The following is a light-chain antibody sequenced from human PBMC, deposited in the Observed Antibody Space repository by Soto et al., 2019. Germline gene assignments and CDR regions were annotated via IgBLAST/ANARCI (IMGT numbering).Light chain of an antibody. Sequence: DIQMTQSPSSLSASVGDRVTITCRASQSISSYLNWYQQKPGKAPKLLIYAASSLQSGVPSRFSGSGTGTNFPLTNSRPPPEGFSNYLCQQSYKSPQTFRQGAKVEIK. CDR2: AAS. J-gene: IGKJ1*01. CDR1: QSISSY. CDR3: QQSYKSPQT. V-gene: IGKV1-39*01.